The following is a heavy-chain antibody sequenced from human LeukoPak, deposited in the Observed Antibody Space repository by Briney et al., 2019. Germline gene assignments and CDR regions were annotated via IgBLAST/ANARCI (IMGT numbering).Heavy chain of an antibody. Sequence: PSETLSLTCTVSGGSISSYYWSWIRQPPGKGLEWIGYIYTSVSTNYNPSLKSRVTISVDTSKNQFSLKLSSVTAADTAVYYCAKHGYYYDSSGYYGYYFDYWGQGTLVTVSS. CDR1: GGSISSYY. CDR3: AKHGYYYDSSGYYGYYFDY. J-gene: IGHJ4*02. CDR2: IYTSVST. V-gene: IGHV4-4*09. D-gene: IGHD3-22*01.